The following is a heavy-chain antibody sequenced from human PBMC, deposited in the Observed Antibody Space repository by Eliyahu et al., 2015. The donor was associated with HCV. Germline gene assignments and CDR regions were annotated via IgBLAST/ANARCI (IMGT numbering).Heavy chain of an antibody. Sequence: QVQLVQSGAEVKKPGASVKVSCKASGYTFXSYYXHWVRQAPGXGXEWMGIINPSGGSTSYAQKFQGRVTMTRDTSTSTVYMELSSLRSEDTAVYYCARGRREVGAMGYWGQGTLVTVSS. D-gene: IGHD1-26*01. V-gene: IGHV1-46*01. CDR3: ARGRREVGAMGY. CDR1: GYTFXSYY. CDR2: INPSGGST. J-gene: IGHJ4*02.